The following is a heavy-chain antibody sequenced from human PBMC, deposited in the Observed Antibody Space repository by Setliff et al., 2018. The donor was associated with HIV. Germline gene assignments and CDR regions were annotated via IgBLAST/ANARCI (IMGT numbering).Heavy chain of an antibody. J-gene: IGHJ3*02. D-gene: IGHD3-16*01. Sequence: SETLSLTCAVYGGSFSGYYWSWIRQPPGKGLEWIGEINHSGSTNYNPSLKSRVTISVDTSKNQFSLKLSSVTAADTAVYYCARVGPETGGAFDNWGQGTPVTVSS. CDR1: GGSFSGYY. CDR2: INHSGST. V-gene: IGHV4-34*01. CDR3: ARVGPETGGAFDN.